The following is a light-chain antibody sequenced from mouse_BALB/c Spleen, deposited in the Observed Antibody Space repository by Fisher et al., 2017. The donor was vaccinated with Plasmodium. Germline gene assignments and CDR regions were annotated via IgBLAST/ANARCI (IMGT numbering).Light chain of an antibody. CDR3: QQSNSRPLT. CDR2: YTS. V-gene: IGKV5-43*01. J-gene: IGKJ5*01. Sequence: DIVITQSTATLSVTPGDSVSLSCRASQSIANNLHWYQQKLHESPRLLINYTSQSISGIPSRISGSGSGTDFTLIINSVETEDFGIYFCQQSNSRPLTFGAGTKLELK. CDR1: QSIANN.